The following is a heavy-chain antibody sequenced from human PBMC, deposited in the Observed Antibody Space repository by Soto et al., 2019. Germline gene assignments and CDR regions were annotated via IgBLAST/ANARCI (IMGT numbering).Heavy chain of an antibody. V-gene: IGHV4-34*01. CDR1: GGSFSGYY. J-gene: IGHJ5*02. Sequence: SETLSLTCAVYGGSFSGYYWSWIRQPPGKGLEWIGEINHSGSTNYNPSLKSRVTVSVDTSKNQFSLKLSSVTAADTAVYYCARGGLGYCSGGSCYSPTSGNWFDPWGQGTLVTVSS. CDR2: INHSGST. CDR3: ARGGLGYCSGGSCYSPTSGNWFDP. D-gene: IGHD2-15*01.